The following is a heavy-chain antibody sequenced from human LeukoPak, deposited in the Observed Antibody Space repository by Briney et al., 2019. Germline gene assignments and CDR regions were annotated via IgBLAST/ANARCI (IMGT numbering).Heavy chain of an antibody. CDR3: AIGYCSGGSCYGYYYGMDV. CDR1: GGTFSSYA. Sequence: SVKVSCKASGGTFSSYAISWVRQAPGQGLEWMGGIIPIFGTANYAQKFQGRVTITADESTSTAYMELSSLRSEDTAVYYCAIGYCSGGSCYGYYYGMDVWGKGTTVAVSS. D-gene: IGHD2-15*01. J-gene: IGHJ6*04. V-gene: IGHV1-69*13. CDR2: IIPIFGTA.